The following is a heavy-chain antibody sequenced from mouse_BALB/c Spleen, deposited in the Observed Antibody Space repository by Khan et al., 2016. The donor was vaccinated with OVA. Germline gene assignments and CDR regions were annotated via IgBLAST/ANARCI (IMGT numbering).Heavy chain of an antibody. Sequence: QLEESGGGLVQPGGSMKISCAASGFTFSNYWMNWVRQSPEKGLEWVAEIRFKSDDYVTHYAVSVKGRCTISRVDSKRCDDLQMNNLRAENTGIYDCWIVQWGQGTMLTVSS. CDR2: IRFKSDDYVT. J-gene: IGHJ2*01. CDR1: GFTFSNYW. D-gene: IGHD2-12*01. V-gene: IGHV6-6*02. CDR3: WIVQ.